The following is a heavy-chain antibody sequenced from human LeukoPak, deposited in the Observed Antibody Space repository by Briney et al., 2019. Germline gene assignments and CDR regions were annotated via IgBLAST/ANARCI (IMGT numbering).Heavy chain of an antibody. CDR1: GGSISSSSYY. J-gene: IGHJ6*03. V-gene: IGHV4-39*07. Sequence: SETLSLTCTVSGGSISSSSYYWGWIRQPPGKGLEWIGSIYYSGSTYYNPSLKSRVTISVDTSKNQFSLKLSSVTAADTAVYYCARDVREMATISYYYMDVWGKGTTVTVSS. D-gene: IGHD5-24*01. CDR3: ARDVREMATISYYYMDV. CDR2: IYYSGST.